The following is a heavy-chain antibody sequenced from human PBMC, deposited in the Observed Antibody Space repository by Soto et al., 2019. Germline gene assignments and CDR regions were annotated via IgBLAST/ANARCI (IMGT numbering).Heavy chain of an antibody. D-gene: IGHD2-2*01. CDR2: ISGNSGST. Sequence: GGSLRLSCAASGFTFSSYAMSWVRQAPGKGPEWVSSISGNSGSTYTADSVKGRFTISRDNFKNTVFLEMNSLRSEDTAIYYCAKDTVVVPAAGRGFDYWGQGTLVTVSS. V-gene: IGHV3-23*01. CDR1: GFTFSSYA. CDR3: AKDTVVVPAAGRGFDY. J-gene: IGHJ4*02.